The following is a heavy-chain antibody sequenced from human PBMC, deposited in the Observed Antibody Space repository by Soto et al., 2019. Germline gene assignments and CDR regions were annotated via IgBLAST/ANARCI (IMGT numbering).Heavy chain of an antibody. CDR3: AREGPRYYDSSGYPTNWFDP. J-gene: IGHJ5*02. Sequence: QVQLVQSGAEVKKPGSSVKVSCKASGGTFSSYAISWVRQAPGQGLEWMGGIIPIFGTANYAQKFQGRVTITADKSTSTAYRELSSLRSEDTAVYYCAREGPRYYDSSGYPTNWFDPWGQGTLVTVSS. D-gene: IGHD3-22*01. CDR2: IIPIFGTA. CDR1: GGTFSSYA. V-gene: IGHV1-69*06.